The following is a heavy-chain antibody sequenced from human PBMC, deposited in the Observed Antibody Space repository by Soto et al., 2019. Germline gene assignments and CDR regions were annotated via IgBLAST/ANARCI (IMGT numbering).Heavy chain of an antibody. CDR3: ARDLHTMGRGEFGY. CDR1: GGSISGGGYY. CDR2: IHHSGST. D-gene: IGHD3-10*01. V-gene: IGHV4-31*03. Sequence: QVQLQESGPGLVKPSQTLSLTCTVSGGSISGGGYYWSWIRQYPEKGLEWIGYIHHSGSTYYNPSIKSRVTSSVDPSKHPFSLSLSSVTAADTAVYYCARDLHTMGRGEFGYWGQGTLVTVSS. J-gene: IGHJ4*02.